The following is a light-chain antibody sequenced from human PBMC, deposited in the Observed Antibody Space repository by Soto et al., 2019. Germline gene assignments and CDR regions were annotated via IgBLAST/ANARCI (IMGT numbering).Light chain of an antibody. V-gene: IGLV1-44*01. J-gene: IGLJ2*01. CDR3: ASWDDSLNGVV. CDR1: SSNIGSNY. Sequence: QSVLTQSPSASGTPGQRVTISCSGSSSNIGSNYVSWYQQLTGTAPKLLIYSNNQRPSGVPDRFSGSKSGTSASLAISGLQSEDEADYYCASWDDSLNGVVFGGGTQLTVL. CDR2: SNN.